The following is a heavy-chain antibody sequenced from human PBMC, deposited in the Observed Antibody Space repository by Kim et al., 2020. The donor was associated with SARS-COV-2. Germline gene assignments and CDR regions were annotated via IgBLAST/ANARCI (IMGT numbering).Heavy chain of an antibody. CDR3: ARRRCSSTSCYMSEINWFDP. D-gene: IGHD2-2*02. V-gene: IGHV4-39*01. J-gene: IGHJ5*02. Sequence: SETLSLTCTVSGGSISSSSYYWGWIRQPPGKGLEWIGSIYYSGSTYYNPSLKSRVTISVDTSKNQFSLKLSSVTAADTAVYYCARRRCSSTSCYMSEINWFDPWGQGTLVTVSS. CDR2: IYYSGST. CDR1: GGSISSSSYY.